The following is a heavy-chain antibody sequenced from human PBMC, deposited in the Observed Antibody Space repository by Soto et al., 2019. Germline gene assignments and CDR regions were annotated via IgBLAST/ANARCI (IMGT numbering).Heavy chain of an antibody. CDR1: GGSISSYY. CDR3: ARDSGFDYYDSSGSSYDI. V-gene: IGHV4-59*01. J-gene: IGHJ3*02. D-gene: IGHD3-22*01. Sequence: SETLSLTCTVSGGSISSYYWSWIRQSPGKGLEWIGYIYYSGSTNYNPSLKSRVTISVDTSKNQFSLKLSSVTAADTALYYCARDSGFDYYDSSGSSYDIWGQGTMVT. CDR2: IYYSGST.